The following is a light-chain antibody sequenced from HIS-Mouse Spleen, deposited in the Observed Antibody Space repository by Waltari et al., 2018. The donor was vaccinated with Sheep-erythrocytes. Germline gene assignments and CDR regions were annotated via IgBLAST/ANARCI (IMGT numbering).Light chain of an antibody. V-gene: IGLV2-11*01. CDR2: SNN. J-gene: IGLJ3*02. Sequence: QSALTQPRSVSGSPGQSVTISCTGTSSDVGGYNYVSWYQQHPGKAPNLLIYSNNPRPSGVPDRFSGSKSGTSASLAISGLQAEDEADYYCAAWDDSLNGPVFGGGTKLTVL. CDR1: SSDVGGYNY. CDR3: AAWDDSLNGPV.